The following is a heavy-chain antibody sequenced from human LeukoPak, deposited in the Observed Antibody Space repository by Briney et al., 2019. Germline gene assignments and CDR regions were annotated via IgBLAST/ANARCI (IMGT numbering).Heavy chain of an antibody. V-gene: IGHV4-4*07. D-gene: IGHD3-3*01. CDR3: ARARVILEWLPYFDY. Sequence: SETLSLTCTVSGGSISSYYWSWIRQPAGKGLEWIGRIYTSGSTNYNPSLKSRVTMSVDTSENQFSLKLSSVTAADTAVYYCARARVILEWLPYFDYWGQGTLVTVSS. CDR2: IYTSGST. CDR1: GGSISSYY. J-gene: IGHJ4*02.